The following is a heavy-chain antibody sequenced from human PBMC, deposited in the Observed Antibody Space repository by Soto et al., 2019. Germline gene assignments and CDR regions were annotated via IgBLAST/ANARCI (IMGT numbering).Heavy chain of an antibody. J-gene: IGHJ6*02. D-gene: IGHD6-19*01. CDR1: SGSIRGYY. V-gene: IGHV4-34*01. Sequence: PSETLSLTCAVNSGSIRGYYWRWIRPPQGKGLEWIGEINHSGSTNYNPSLKSRVTISVDTSKNQFSLKLSSVTAADTAVYYCARERAVAGTYYYYYYGMDVWGQGTTVT. CDR2: INHSGST. CDR3: ARERAVAGTYYYYYYGMDV.